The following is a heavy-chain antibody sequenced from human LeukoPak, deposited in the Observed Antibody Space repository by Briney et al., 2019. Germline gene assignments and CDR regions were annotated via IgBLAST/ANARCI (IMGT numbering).Heavy chain of an antibody. CDR3: AKPYSGSYYFDY. V-gene: IGHV3-23*01. Sequence: GGSLRLSCAASGFTFSSYWMNWARQAPGKGLEWVSGISGSGGSTYYADSVKGRFTISRDNSKNKVYLQMSSLRAEDTAVYYCAKPYSGSYYFDYWGQGTLVTVSS. CDR1: GFTFSSYW. J-gene: IGHJ4*02. D-gene: IGHD1-26*01. CDR2: ISGSGGST.